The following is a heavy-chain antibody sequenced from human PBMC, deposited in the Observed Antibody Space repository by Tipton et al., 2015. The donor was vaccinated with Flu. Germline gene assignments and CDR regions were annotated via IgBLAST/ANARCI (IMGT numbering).Heavy chain of an antibody. D-gene: IGHD6-6*01. CDR3: ARDYGGVIAALASNWFDP. CDR1: GYTFTGYY. CDR2: INPNSGGT. J-gene: IGHJ5*02. V-gene: IGHV1-2*06. Sequence: QLVQSGAEVKKPGASVKVSCKASGYTFTGYYMHWVRQAPGQGLEWMGRINPNSGGTNYAQKFQGRVTMTRDTSISTAYMELSRLRSDDTAVYYCARDYGGVIAALASNWFDPWGQGTLVTVSS.